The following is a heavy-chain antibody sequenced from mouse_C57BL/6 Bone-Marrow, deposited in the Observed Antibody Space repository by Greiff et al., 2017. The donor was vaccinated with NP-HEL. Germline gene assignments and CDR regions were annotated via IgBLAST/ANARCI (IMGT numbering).Heavy chain of an antibody. D-gene: IGHD2-1*01. CDR3: VRQGYYGKACLSMDY. CDR2: IRSKSNNYAT. J-gene: IGHJ4*01. CDR1: GFSFNTYA. Sequence: EVMLVESGGGLVQPKGSLKLSCAASGFSFNTYAMNWVRQAPGKGLEWVARIRSKSNNYATYYADSVKDRFTISRDDSESMLYLQMINLKTEDTAMYYCVRQGYYGKACLSMDYWGQGTSVTVSS. V-gene: IGHV10-1*01.